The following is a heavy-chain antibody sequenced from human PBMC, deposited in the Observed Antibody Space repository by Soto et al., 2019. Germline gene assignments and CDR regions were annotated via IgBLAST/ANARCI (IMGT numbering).Heavy chain of an antibody. D-gene: IGHD5-12*01. CDR2: IYYSGST. CDR3: ARDEGYAAWFDP. Sequence: QVQLQESGPGLVKPSETLSLTCTVSGGSISSYYWSWIRQPPGKGLEWIVYIYYSGSTNYNPSLKSRVTISVDTSKNQFSLKLSSVTAADTAVYYCARDEGYAAWFDPWGQGTLVTVSS. V-gene: IGHV4-59*01. J-gene: IGHJ5*02. CDR1: GGSISSYY.